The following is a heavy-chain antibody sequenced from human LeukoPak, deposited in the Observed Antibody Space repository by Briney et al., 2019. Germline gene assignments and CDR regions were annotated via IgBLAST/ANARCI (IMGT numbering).Heavy chain of an antibody. CDR3: ARSPDYGGNPGYYYYMDV. J-gene: IGHJ6*03. Sequence: ETLSLTCAVYGGSFSGYYWSWVRQAPGKGLEWVSGINWNGGSTGYADSVKGRFTISRDNAKNSLYLQMNSLRAEDTALYYCARSPDYGGNPGYYYYMDVWGKGTTVTVSS. CDR1: GGSFSGYY. V-gene: IGHV3-20*04. D-gene: IGHD4-23*01. CDR2: INWNGGST.